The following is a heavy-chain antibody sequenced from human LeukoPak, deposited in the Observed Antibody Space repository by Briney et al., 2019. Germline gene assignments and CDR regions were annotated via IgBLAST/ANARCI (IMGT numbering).Heavy chain of an antibody. Sequence: SETLSLTCTVSGGSISSSSYYWGWIRQPPGKGLEWIGSIYYSGSTYYNPSLKSRVTISVDTSKNQFSLKLSSVTAADTAVYYCARHSYGSDPYYYYYYMDVWGKGTTVTISS. CDR1: GGSISSSSYY. CDR2: IYYSGST. V-gene: IGHV4-39*01. D-gene: IGHD3-10*01. J-gene: IGHJ6*03. CDR3: ARHSYGSDPYYYYYYMDV.